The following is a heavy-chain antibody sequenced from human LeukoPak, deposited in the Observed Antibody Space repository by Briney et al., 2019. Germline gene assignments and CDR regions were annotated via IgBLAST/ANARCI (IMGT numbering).Heavy chain of an antibody. Sequence: GESLKISCKGSGYSFTSDWIIWVRQMPGKGLEWMGRIDPSDSYTKYSPSFQGHVTISADKSINTAYLEWSSLKASDTAMYYCARRSCCSGSYYYFDYWGQGTLVTVSS. CDR1: GYSFTSDW. V-gene: IGHV5-10-1*01. J-gene: IGHJ4*02. D-gene: IGHD3-10*02. CDR3: ARRSCCSGSYYYFDY. CDR2: IDPSDSYT.